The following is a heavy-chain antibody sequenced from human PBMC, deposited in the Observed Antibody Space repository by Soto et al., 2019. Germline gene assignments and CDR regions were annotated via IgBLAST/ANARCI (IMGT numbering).Heavy chain of an antibody. J-gene: IGHJ5*02. V-gene: IGHV3-23*01. Sequence: PGGSLRLSFAASGFTVSSYAMSWVRQAPGKGLEWVSAISGSGGSTYYADSVKGRFTISRDNSKNTLYLQMNSLRAEDTAVYYCAKDNEYSSSSPWFDPWGQGTLVPDSP. D-gene: IGHD6-6*01. CDR3: AKDNEYSSSSPWFDP. CDR2: ISGSGGST. CDR1: GFTVSSYA.